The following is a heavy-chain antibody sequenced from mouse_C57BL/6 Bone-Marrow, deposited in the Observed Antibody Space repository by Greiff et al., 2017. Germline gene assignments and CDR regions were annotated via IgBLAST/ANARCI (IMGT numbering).Heavy chain of an antibody. D-gene: IGHD5-1*01. CDR1: GYTFTTYP. J-gene: IGHJ2*01. CDR3: ARSSTYFYYLDY. CDR2: FHPYNDDT. V-gene: IGHV1-47*01. Sequence: QVQLKESGAELVKPGASVKMSCKASGYTFTTYPIEWMKQNHGKSLEWIGNFHPYNDDTKYNEKFKGKATLTVAKSSNTVYLELSRLTSDDSAVYYCARSSTYFYYLDYWGQGTTLTVSS.